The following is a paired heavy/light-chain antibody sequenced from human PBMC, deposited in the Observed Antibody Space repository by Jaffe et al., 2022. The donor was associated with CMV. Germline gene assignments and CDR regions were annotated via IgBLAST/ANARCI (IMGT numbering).Light chain of an antibody. J-gene: IGLJ3*02. V-gene: IGLV1-44*01. CDR3: ATWDDSLNGPV. CDR1: SSNIVRNP. CDR2: NNN. Sequence: QSVLTQPPSASATPGQRVTISCSGGSSNIVRNPVNWYQQFPGTAPKLLIHNNNHRPSGVPDRFSGSKSGTSASLAITGLQSEDEADYYCATWDDSLNGPVFGGGTKLTVL.
Heavy chain of an antibody. CDR1: GFTFSSYA. D-gene: IGHD3-3*01. CDR3: AKSWGDSIFGVLGDP. J-gene: IGHJ5*02. CDR2: ISGIGGNT. V-gene: IGHV3-23*01. Sequence: VQILESGGGLVQPGGSLRLSCAASGFTFSSYAMTWVRQAPGKGLEWVSVISGIGGNTYYADSVRGRFTISRDNSKNTVYLQMNSLRAGDTAVYYCAKSWGDSIFGVLGDPWGQGTLVTVSS.